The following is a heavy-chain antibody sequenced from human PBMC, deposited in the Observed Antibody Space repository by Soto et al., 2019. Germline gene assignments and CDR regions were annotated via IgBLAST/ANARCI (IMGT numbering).Heavy chain of an antibody. CDR3: VKGNWAYSYNNWFDP. CDR2: LSGDGRST. D-gene: IGHD5-18*01. J-gene: IGHJ5*02. CDR1: GFTFRIYA. V-gene: IGHV3-64D*06. Sequence: PGGSLRLSFSASGFTFRIYAIHWVRQAPGKGLEYVSALSGDGRSTYYADSVKGRFTVFRDNTENTLFLQMSSLRVEDTAVYYCVKGNWAYSYNNWFDPWGQGTLVTVSS.